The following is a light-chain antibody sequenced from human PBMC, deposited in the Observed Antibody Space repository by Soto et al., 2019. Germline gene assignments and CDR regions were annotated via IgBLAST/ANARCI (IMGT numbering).Light chain of an antibody. V-gene: IGLV1-44*01. CDR3: GAWDESLNGYV. Sequence: ELTQPPAVSVSPGQTARITCSGDALPKQFAHWYQQLPGTAPKVLIYTDNERPSGVPDRFSGSKSGTSASLAINGLQSGDEADYYCGAWDESLNGYVFGTGTKLTVL. CDR1: LPKQF. J-gene: IGLJ1*01. CDR2: TDN.